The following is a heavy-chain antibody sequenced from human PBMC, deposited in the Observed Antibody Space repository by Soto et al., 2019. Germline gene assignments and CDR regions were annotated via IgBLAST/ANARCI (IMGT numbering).Heavy chain of an antibody. CDR2: IYHSGST. CDR3: AREKNSSGHPWFDP. V-gene: IGHV4-30-2*01. Sequence: QLQLQESGSGLVKPSQTLSLTCAVSGGSISSGGYSWSWIRQPPGKGLEWIGYIYHSGSTYYNPSLKSRGTISVDRSKNQFSLNLSSVTAADTAVYYCAREKNSSGHPWFDPWGQGSLVTVSS. D-gene: IGHD3-22*01. CDR1: GGSISSGGYS. J-gene: IGHJ5*02.